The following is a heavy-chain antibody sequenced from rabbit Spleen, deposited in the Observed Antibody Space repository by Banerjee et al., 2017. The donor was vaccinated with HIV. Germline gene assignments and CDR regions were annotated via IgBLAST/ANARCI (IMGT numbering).Heavy chain of an antibody. D-gene: IGHD4-1*01. Sequence: QEQLVESGGDLVKPGASLTLTCTASGFSFSSGYWICWVRQAPGKGLEWIACIYAGSSGSTYYASWAKGRFTISKTSSTTVTLQMTSLPAADTATYFCARAASGWDAIALWGQGTLVTVS. J-gene: IGHJ4*01. CDR3: ARAASGWDAIAL. V-gene: IGHV1S45*01. CDR1: GFSFSSGYW. CDR2: IYAGSSGST.